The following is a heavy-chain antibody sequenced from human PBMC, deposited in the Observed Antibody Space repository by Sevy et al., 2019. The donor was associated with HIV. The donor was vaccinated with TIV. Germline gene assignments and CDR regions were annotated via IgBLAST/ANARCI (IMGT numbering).Heavy chain of an antibody. CDR1: GGIFRSYG. J-gene: IGHJ4*02. D-gene: IGHD3-9*01. CDR3: ARAGGNDWYYFDY. CDR2: IIPILGSV. Sequence: ASVKVSCKASGGIFRSYGISWVRQAPGQGLEWMGGIIPILGSVNYPQKFQGRVTITADESTQTAYMELSSLRSEDSAVYYCARAGGNDWYYFDYWGQETLVTVSS. V-gene: IGHV1-69*13.